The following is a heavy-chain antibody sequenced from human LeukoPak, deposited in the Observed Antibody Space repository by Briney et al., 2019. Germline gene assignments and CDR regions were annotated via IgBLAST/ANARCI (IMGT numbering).Heavy chain of an antibody. CDR2: IYYSGST. D-gene: IGHD3-10*01. CDR1: SGSISSYY. V-gene: IGHV4-59*01. J-gene: IGHJ4*02. CDR3: ASHYYGSGSLTYFDY. Sequence: ESSETLSLTCTVSSGSISSYYWSWIRQPPGKGLEWIGYIYYSGSTNYNPSLKSRVTISVDTSKNQFSLKLSSVTAADTAVYYCASHYYGSGSLTYFDYWGQGTLVTVSS.